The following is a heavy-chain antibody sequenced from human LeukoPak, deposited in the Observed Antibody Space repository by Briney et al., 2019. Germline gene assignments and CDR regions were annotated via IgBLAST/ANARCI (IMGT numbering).Heavy chain of an antibody. V-gene: IGHV4-39*07. D-gene: IGHD3-16*01. Sequence: SETLSLTCTVSGGSISGSSYYWGWIRQPPGKGLEWIGSIYYSGSTYYNPSLKSRVTISVDTSKNQFSLKLSSVTAADTAVYYCARYRLRLGGYFDYWGQGTLVTVSS. CDR1: GGSISGSSYY. J-gene: IGHJ4*02. CDR3: ARYRLRLGGYFDY. CDR2: IYYSGST.